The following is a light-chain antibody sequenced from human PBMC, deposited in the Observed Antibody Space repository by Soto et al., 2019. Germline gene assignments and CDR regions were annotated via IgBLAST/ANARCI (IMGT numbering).Light chain of an antibody. CDR2: YND. CDR1: NSNIGSNA. V-gene: IGLV1-36*01. Sequence: QSVLTQSPSVSGAPRQSVNISCSGNNSNIGSNAVHWYQQLPGKAPKLLMYYNDMLPSGVSDRFSGSKSGTSASLAISGLQSEDEGDYSGATWDDRLTAWVFGGVTKVTVL. CDR3: ATWDDRLTAWV. J-gene: IGLJ3*02.